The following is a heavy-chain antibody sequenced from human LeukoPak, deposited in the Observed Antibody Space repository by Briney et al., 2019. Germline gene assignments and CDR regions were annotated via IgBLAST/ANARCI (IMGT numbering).Heavy chain of an antibody. CDR1: GYTFTSSG. CDR2: ISTYNGNT. Sequence: ASVKVSCKASGYTFTSSGISWVRQAPGQGLEWMGWISTYNGNTNYAQNLQGRVTMTTDTSTSTAYMELRSLRSDDTAVYYCARDKGVGGSGTYYDYYYAMDVWGKGTTVTVSS. D-gene: IGHD3-10*01. V-gene: IGHV1-18*01. J-gene: IGHJ6*04. CDR3: ARDKGVGGSGTYYDYYYAMDV.